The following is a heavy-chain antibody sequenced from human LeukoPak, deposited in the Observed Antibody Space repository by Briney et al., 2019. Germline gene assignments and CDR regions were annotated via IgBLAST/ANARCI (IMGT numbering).Heavy chain of an antibody. J-gene: IGHJ5*02. Sequence: PGGSLRLSCAASGFTFTTYAMTWVRQAPGKGLEWVSTIDTSGSTTHYADSMKGRFTMSRDNSKNTLYLQMNSLRAEDTAVYYCVRGNWFDPWGQGTLVSVSS. CDR1: GFTFTTYA. CDR3: VRGNWFDP. CDR2: IDTSGSTT. V-gene: IGHV3-23*05.